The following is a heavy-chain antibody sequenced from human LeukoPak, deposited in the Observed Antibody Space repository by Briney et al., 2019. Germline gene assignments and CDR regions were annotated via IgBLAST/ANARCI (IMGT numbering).Heavy chain of an antibody. CDR2: ISSSSSTI. CDR3: ARDRSNSWYRPHYMDV. D-gene: IGHD6-13*01. CDR1: GFTFSSYS. J-gene: IGHJ6*03. Sequence: PGGSLRLSCAASGFTFSSYSMNWVRQAPGKGLEWVSYISSSSSTIYYADSVKGRFTISRDNAKNSLYLQMNSLRAEDTAVYYCARDRSNSWYRPHYMDVWGKGTTVTVSS. V-gene: IGHV3-48*04.